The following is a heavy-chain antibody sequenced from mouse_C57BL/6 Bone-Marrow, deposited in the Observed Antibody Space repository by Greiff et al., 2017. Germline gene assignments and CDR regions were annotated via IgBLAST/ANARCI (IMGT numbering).Heavy chain of an antibody. Sequence: QVQLQQPGAELVKPGSSVKLSCKASGYTFTSYWMHWVKQRPIQGLEWIGNIDPSDSVTHYNQKFKDKATLTVDKSSSTAYMQLSSLTSEDSAVYYGAGGPFYYGSSFGYFDVWGTGTTVTVSA. CDR1: GYTFTSYW. J-gene: IGHJ1*03. D-gene: IGHD1-1*01. CDR2: IDPSDSVT. V-gene: IGHV1-52*01. CDR3: AGGPFYYGSSFGYFDV.